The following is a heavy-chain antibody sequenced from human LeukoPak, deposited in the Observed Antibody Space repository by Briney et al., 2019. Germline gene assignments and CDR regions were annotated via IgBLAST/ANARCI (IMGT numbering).Heavy chain of an antibody. CDR3: AKQGGYDWDAFDY. J-gene: IGHJ4*02. V-gene: IGHV3-23*01. CDR1: GFTFSSYA. D-gene: IGHD5-12*01. Sequence: GGSLRLSCAASGFTFSSYAMGWVRQAPGKGLEWVSAISGSAYSTYYADSVKGRFTISRDNSKNTLFLQMNSLRAEDTAVYYCAKQGGYDWDAFDYWGQGTLVTVSS. CDR2: ISGSAYST.